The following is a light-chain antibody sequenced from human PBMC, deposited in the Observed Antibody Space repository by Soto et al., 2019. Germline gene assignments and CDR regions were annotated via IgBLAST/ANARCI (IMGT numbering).Light chain of an antibody. CDR1: QTVSTF. CDR3: QQSYSTPLT. Sequence: DIPMTQSPSSLSASVGDRVSIACRASQTVSTFLNWYQHRPGKAPKLLIYAASTLQSGVPSRFSGSGSGTDFTLTISSLQPEDFATYYCQQSYSTPLTFGGGTKVEIK. J-gene: IGKJ4*01. CDR2: AAS. V-gene: IGKV1-39*01.